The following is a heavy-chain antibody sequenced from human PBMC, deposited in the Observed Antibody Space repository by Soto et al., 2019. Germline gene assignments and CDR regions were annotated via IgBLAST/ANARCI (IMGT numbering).Heavy chain of an antibody. V-gene: IGHV4-4*02. Sequence: QVQLQESGPGLVKPSGTLSLTCAVSGGSISSSNWWSWVRQPPGKGLEWIGEIYHSGRTNYNPSLKSRVTISVDKSKFLFSLKLTSVTAADTAVYYCARVGCSGGTCYSEKYYFDYWGQGTLVTVSS. CDR1: GGSISSSNW. J-gene: IGHJ4*02. CDR2: IYHSGRT. D-gene: IGHD2-15*01. CDR3: ARVGCSGGTCYSEKYYFDY.